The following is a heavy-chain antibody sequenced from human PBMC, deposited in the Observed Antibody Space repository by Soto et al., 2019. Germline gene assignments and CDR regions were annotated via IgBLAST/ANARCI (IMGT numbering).Heavy chain of an antibody. V-gene: IGHV1-18*01. J-gene: IGHJ3*02. CDR2: INTYNGNT. D-gene: IGHD3-10*01. CDR1: GYTFTSYG. CDR3: ARDYYFGSGSYYNPYDTFDI. Sequence: ASVKVSCKASGYTFTSYGISWVRQAPGQGLEWMGWINTYNGNTYYAQKLQGRVTMTTDTSTSTAYVELRSLRSDDTAVYYCARDYYFGSGSYYNPYDTFDIWGQGTMVTLSS.